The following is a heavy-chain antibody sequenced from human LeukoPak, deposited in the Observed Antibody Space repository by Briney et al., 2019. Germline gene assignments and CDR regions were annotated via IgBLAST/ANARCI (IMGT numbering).Heavy chain of an antibody. D-gene: IGHD5-18*01. J-gene: IGHJ4*02. V-gene: IGHV3-23*01. CDR1: GFTFSSYA. Sequence: GGSLRLSCAPSGFTFSSYAMSWVRQAPGKGLEWVSAISGSGGSTYYADSVKGRLTISRDNSKNTLYLQMNSLRAEDTAVYYCGKDGRLWRKYYFDFWGQGTLVTVSS. CDR3: GKDGRLWRKYYFDF. CDR2: ISGSGGST.